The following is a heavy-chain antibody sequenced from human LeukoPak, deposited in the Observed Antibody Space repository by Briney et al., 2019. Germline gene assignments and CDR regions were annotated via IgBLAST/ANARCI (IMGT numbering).Heavy chain of an antibody. CDR2: ISSSSSYI. Sequence: GGSLRLSCAASGFTFSSYSMNWVRQAPGKGLEWVSSISSSSSYIYYADSVKGRFTISRDNAKNSLYLQMNSLRAEDTAVYYCAREGLDHRDYYDSSGWGRGDAFDIWGQGTMVTVSS. V-gene: IGHV3-21*01. CDR1: GFTFSSYS. J-gene: IGHJ3*02. CDR3: AREGLDHRDYYDSSGWGRGDAFDI. D-gene: IGHD3-22*01.